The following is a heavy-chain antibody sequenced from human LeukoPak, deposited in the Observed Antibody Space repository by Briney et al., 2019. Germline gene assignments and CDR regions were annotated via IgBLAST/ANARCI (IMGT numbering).Heavy chain of an antibody. CDR3: ARDLKQWLVRQQDY. CDR1: GFTFSSYW. J-gene: IGHJ4*02. CDR2: IKQDGSEK. Sequence: PGGSLKLSCAASGFTFSSYWMSWVRQAPGKGLEWVANIKQDGSEKYYVDSVKGRFTISRDNAKNSLYLQMNSLRAEDTAVYYCARDLKQWLVRQQDYWGQGTLVTVSS. V-gene: IGHV3-7*01. D-gene: IGHD6-19*01.